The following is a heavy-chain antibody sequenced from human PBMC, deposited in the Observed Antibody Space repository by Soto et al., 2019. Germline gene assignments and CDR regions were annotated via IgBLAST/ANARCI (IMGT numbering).Heavy chain of an antibody. V-gene: IGHV4-4*07. D-gene: IGHD2-2*01. CDR1: GDSFSSYY. CDR3: ATGRSEVVPGAMDT. CDR2: IYPTGST. Sequence: PSETLSLTCTVSGDSFSSYYCNWGRNSAGKGLEWIGRIYPTGSTTYNPSLKSRLTMSVDTSKNQFSLRLTYMPAADTAVYYCATGRSEVVPGAMDTWGQGTLVTVS. J-gene: IGHJ5*02.